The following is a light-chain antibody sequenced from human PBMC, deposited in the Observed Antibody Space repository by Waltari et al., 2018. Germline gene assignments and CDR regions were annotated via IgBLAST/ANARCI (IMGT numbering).Light chain of an antibody. V-gene: IGKV1-13*02. Sequence: IQLTQSPSSLSASLGDRVTITCRESQGINTALAWYQQKPGKAPNLLIYDASKLGSGVPARFSGSGSGTDFYLTISSLQPEDFATYYCQQFISYPRTFGGGTKVEIK. CDR2: DAS. J-gene: IGKJ4*01. CDR1: QGINTA. CDR3: QQFISYPRT.